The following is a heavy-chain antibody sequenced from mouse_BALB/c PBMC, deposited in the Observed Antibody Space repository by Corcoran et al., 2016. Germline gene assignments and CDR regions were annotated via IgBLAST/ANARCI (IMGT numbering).Heavy chain of an antibody. V-gene: IGHV14-3*02. CDR3: ARWDWYFDV. CDR2: NDPANGNT. Sequence: VQLQHSGAELVKPGASVKLSCTASGFNIKDPYMHWVKQRPEQGLEWIGRNDPANGNTKYDPKFQGKATITADTSSNTAYLQLSSLTSEYTAVYYCARWDWYFDVWGAGTTVTVSS. CDR1: GFNIKDPY. J-gene: IGHJ1*01.